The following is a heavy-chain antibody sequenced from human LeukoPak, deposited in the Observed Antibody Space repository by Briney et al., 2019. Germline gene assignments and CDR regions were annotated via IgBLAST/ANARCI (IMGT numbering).Heavy chain of an antibody. CDR3: ARHRIAARGSFDY. D-gene: IGHD6-6*01. CDR2: IYYSGST. V-gene: IGHV4-39*01. Sequence: PSETLSHTCTVSGGSIGSSYYYWGWIRQPPGRGLEWIGSIYYSGSTYYNPSLKSRVTISEDTSKNQFSLKLNSVTAADTAVYYCARHRIAARGSFDYWGQGTLVTVSS. J-gene: IGHJ4*02. CDR1: GGSIGSSYYY.